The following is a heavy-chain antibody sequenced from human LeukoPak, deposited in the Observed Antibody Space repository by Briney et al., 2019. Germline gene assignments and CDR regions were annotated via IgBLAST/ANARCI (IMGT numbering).Heavy chain of an antibody. J-gene: IGHJ6*02. CDR2: IYYSGGT. D-gene: IGHD1-20*01. Sequence: SETLSLTCALSRDSISSSSYYWNWIRQPPGKGLEWIGYIYYSGGTYYNPSLKGRATISVDMSKNQFSLKLSSVTAADTAGYCCARAYFNWNPDFHYYYGMDVWGQGTTVTVSS. CDR3: ARAYFNWNPDFHYYYGMDV. V-gene: IGHV4-61*01. CDR1: RDSISSSSYY.